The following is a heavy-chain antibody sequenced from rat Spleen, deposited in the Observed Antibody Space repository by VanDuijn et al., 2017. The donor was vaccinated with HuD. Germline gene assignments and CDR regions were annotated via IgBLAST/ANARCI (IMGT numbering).Heavy chain of an antibody. CDR1: GFSFSNYD. J-gene: IGHJ1*01. Sequence: EVQLVESGGGLVQPGRSLKLSCAASGFSFSNYDMAWVRQAPTKGLEWVASISPSGGSTYYRDSVKGRFTISRDNAKSTLYLQMDSLRSEDTATYYCTTEVYGYNNQGYFDFWGPGTMVTVSS. V-gene: IGHV5-27*01. D-gene: IGHD1-10*01. CDR2: ISPSGGST. CDR3: TTEVYGYNNQGYFDF.